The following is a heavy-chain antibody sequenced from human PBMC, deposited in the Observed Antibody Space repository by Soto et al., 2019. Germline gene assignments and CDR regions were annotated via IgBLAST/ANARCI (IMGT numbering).Heavy chain of an antibody. D-gene: IGHD6-19*01. Sequence: QVQLQESGPGLVKPSETLSLTCTVSGGSVSSGSYYWSWIRQPPGKGLEWIGYIYYSGSTNYNPSLKSRVPISVDTSKNQFSLKLSSVTAAVTALYYCAREQWLVPNVRWFDPWGQGTLVTVSS. CDR3: AREQWLVPNVRWFDP. J-gene: IGHJ5*02. V-gene: IGHV4-61*01. CDR1: GGSVSSGSYY. CDR2: IYYSGST.